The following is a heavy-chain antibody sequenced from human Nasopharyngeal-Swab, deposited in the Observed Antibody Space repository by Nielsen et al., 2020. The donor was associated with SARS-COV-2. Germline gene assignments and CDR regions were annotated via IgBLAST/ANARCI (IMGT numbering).Heavy chain of an antibody. J-gene: IGHJ6*02. CDR3: VVAYYVWGSSRGMDV. Sequence: GESLKISCTASGFTFSAYWMYWVRQAPGKGLVWVSRINSDGSNTAYADSVKGRFSISRDNAKNTVYLQMNSLGVEDTAVYYCVVAYYVWGSSRGMDVWGQGTTVTVS. CDR2: INSDGSNT. CDR1: GFTFSAYW. V-gene: IGHV3-74*01. D-gene: IGHD3-16*01.